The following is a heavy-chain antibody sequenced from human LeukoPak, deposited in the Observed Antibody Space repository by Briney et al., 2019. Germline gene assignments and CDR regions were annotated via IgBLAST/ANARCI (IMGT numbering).Heavy chain of an antibody. J-gene: IGHJ4*02. CDR1: GFTFSGYA. CDR2: ITGSGGTT. Sequence: PGGSPRLSCAASGFTFSGYAMSWVRQAPGKGLEWVSTITGSGGTTYYADSVKGRFTISRDNSKNTLYLQMNSLRAEDTAVYYCAKGRGYCSGGSCYSGFDYWGQGTLVTVSS. V-gene: IGHV3-23*01. D-gene: IGHD2-15*01. CDR3: AKGRGYCSGGSCYSGFDY.